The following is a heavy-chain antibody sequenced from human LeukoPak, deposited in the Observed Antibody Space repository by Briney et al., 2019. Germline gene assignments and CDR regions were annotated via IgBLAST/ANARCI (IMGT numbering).Heavy chain of an antibody. CDR2: INHSGST. Sequence: SETLSLTCAVYGGSFSGYYWSWIRQPPGKGPEWIGEINHSGSTNYNPSLKSRVTISVDTSKNQFSLKLSSVTAADTAVYYCARGADYDFWSGYDDWFDPWGQGTLVTVSS. D-gene: IGHD3-3*01. CDR1: GGSFSGYY. CDR3: ARGADYDFWSGYDDWFDP. V-gene: IGHV4-34*01. J-gene: IGHJ5*02.